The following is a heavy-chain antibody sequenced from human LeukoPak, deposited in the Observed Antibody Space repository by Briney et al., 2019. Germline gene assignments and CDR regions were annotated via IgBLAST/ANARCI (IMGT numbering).Heavy chain of an antibody. Sequence: SETLSLTCTVSGGSINSGSYYWSWIRQPAGKGLEWIGRIYTSGSTNYNPSLKSRVTISVDTSKNQFSLKLSSVTAADTAVYYCARVSTMIVQRRLGSFDYWGQGTLVTVSS. V-gene: IGHV4-61*02. J-gene: IGHJ4*02. CDR1: GGSINSGSYY. CDR2: IYTSGST. CDR3: ARVSTMIVQRRLGSFDY. D-gene: IGHD3-22*01.